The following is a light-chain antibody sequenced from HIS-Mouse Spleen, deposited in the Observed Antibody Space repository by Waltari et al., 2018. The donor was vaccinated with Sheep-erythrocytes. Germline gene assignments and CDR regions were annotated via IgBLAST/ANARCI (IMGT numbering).Light chain of an antibody. J-gene: IGLJ3*02. CDR2: EGS. Sequence: QSALTQPASVSGSPGQSITISCTGTSSDVGSYNLVSWYQQHPGKAPKTLIYEGSKRPSVVSNRFSGSKSGNTASLTISGLQAEDEADYYCCSYAGSSTPWVFGGGTKLTVL. CDR3: CSYAGSSTPWV. V-gene: IGLV2-23*01. CDR1: SSDVGSYNL.